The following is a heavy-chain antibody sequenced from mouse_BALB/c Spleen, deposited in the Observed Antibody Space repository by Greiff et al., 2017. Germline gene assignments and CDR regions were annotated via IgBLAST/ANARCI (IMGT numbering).Heavy chain of an antibody. Sequence: VQLVESGPGLVAPSQSLSITCTVSGFSLTSYDISWIRQPPGKGLEWLGVIWTGGGTNYNSAFMSRLSISKDNSKSQVFLKMNSLQTDDTAIYYCVRDGYGNYDFDYWGQGTTLTVSS. CDR1: GFSLTSYD. J-gene: IGHJ2*01. CDR3: VRDGYGNYDFDY. D-gene: IGHD2-10*02. V-gene: IGHV2-9-2*01. CDR2: IWTGGGT.